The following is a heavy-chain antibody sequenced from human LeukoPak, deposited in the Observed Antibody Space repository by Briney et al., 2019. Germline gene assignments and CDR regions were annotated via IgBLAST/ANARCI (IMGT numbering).Heavy chain of an antibody. V-gene: IGHV3-30*02. CDR2: IRYDGSNK. CDR1: GFTFSSYG. D-gene: IGHD3-10*01. CDR3: ASTGVLLWFGEYFDY. J-gene: IGHJ4*02. Sequence: VGSLRLSCAASGFTFSSYGMHWVRQAPGKGLEWVAFIRYDGSNKYYADSVKGRFTISRDNSKNSLYLQMNSLRAEDTAVYYCASTGVLLWFGEYFDYWGQGTLVTVSS.